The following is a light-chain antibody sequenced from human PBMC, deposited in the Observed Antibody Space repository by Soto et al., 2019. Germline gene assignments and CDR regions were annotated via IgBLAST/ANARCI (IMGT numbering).Light chain of an antibody. CDR2: KAF. CDR3: QHYNSYSEA. Sequence: DIQMTQSPSTLSGSVGDRVTITCRASQTISSWLAWYQKKPGKAPKLLIYKAFTLKSGVPARFSGSGSGTEFTLTISSLQPDDFATYYCQHYNSYSEAFGQGTKVELK. CDR1: QTISSW. J-gene: IGKJ1*01. V-gene: IGKV1-5*03.